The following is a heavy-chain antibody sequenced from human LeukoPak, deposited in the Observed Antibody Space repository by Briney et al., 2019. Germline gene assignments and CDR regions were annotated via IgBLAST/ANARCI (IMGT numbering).Heavy chain of an antibody. V-gene: IGHV3-30*18. Sequence: GGSLRLSCAASGFTFSSYGMHWVRQAPGKGLEWVAVISYDVSNKYYADSVKGRFTISRDNSKNTLYLQMNSLSAEDTAVYYCAKDMRYGIQYLYYYGMDVWGQGTTVTVSS. CDR3: AKDMRYGIQYLYYYGMDV. J-gene: IGHJ6*02. CDR1: GFTFSSYG. D-gene: IGHD5-18*01. CDR2: ISYDVSNK.